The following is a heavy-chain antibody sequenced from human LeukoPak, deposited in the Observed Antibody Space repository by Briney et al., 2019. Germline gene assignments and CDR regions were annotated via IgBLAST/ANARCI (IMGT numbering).Heavy chain of an antibody. CDR1: GFTFSSYS. Sequence: PGGSLRLSCAASGFTFSSYSMNWVRQAPGKGLEWVSSISSSSSYIYYADSVKGRFTISRDNAKNSLYLQMNSLRAEDTAVYYCARDFQRYCSSTRCSTDYWGQGTLVTVSS. J-gene: IGHJ4*02. V-gene: IGHV3-21*01. D-gene: IGHD2-2*01. CDR3: ARDFQRYCSSTRCSTDY. CDR2: ISSSSSYI.